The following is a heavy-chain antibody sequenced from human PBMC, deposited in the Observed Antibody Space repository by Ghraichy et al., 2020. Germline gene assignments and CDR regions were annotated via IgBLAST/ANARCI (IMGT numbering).Heavy chain of an antibody. J-gene: IGHJ4*02. CDR3: ARSRRYSSSWYDY. CDR2: ISSSSSYT. V-gene: IGHV3-11*06. D-gene: IGHD6-13*01. CDR1: GFTFSDYY. Sequence: GGSLRLSCAASGFTFSDYYMSWIRQAPGKGLEWVSYISSSSSYTNYADSVKGRFTISRDNAKNSLYLQMNSLRAEDTAVYYCARSRRYSSSWYDYWGQGTLVTVSS.